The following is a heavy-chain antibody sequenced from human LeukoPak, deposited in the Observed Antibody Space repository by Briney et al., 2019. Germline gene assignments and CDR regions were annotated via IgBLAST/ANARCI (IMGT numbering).Heavy chain of an antibody. CDR1: GYTFTDYY. CDR3: AREKNPAPSYYYYMDV. CDR2: INPNSGGT. Sequence: GASVNVSCKPSGYTFTDYYMHWVRPAPGQGLEWMGWINPNSGGTNHAQKSQGRVTMTRDTSINTAYLELSRLRSDDTAVYYCAREKNPAPSYYYYMDVWGKGTTVTVSS. V-gene: IGHV1-2*02. D-gene: IGHD2/OR15-2a*01. J-gene: IGHJ6*03.